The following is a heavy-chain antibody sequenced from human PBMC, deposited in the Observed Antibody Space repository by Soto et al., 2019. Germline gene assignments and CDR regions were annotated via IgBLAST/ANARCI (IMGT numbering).Heavy chain of an antibody. D-gene: IGHD6-13*01. CDR2: IHSSGST. V-gene: IGHV4-4*07. CDR3: ARDRGVAAAGITWFDP. Sequence: QVQLQASGPGLVKPSETLSLTCTVSGASMNSYHWSWIRQPAGKGLEWIGHIHSSGSTNYNPSLKSRVTMSVDTSKNQFSLRLMSLTAADTAVYYCARDRGVAAAGITWFDPWGQGSLVTVSS. J-gene: IGHJ5*02. CDR1: GASMNSYH.